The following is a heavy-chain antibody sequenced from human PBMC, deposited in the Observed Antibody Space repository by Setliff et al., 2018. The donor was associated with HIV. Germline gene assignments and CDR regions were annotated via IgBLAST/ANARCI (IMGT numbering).Heavy chain of an antibody. CDR1: GDSIDDFY. Sequence: PSETLSLTCTVSGDSIDDFYWSWIRQPPGQGLEWIGYIFSNVTTNYSPSLKSRVTMSIDRSKSQFLLNLTSVNASHTAIYYCARRKLSKGGAFDYWGQGALVTVSS. CDR3: ARRKLSKGGAFDY. D-gene: IGHD1-1*01. CDR2: IFSNVTT. V-gene: IGHV4-4*09. J-gene: IGHJ4*02.